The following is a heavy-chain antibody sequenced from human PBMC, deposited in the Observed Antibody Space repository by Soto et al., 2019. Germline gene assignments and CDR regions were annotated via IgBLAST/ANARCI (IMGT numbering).Heavy chain of an antibody. CDR3: ARDLGYYDSSGYFDY. Sequence: SLILSCAASGFIFSDYYMSWIRQAPGKGLEWVSYIGSSGSTIYYADSVKGRFTISRDNAKNSLYLQMNSLRAEDTAVYYCARDLGYYDSSGYFDYWGQGTLVTVSS. D-gene: IGHD3-22*01. CDR2: IGSSGSTI. CDR1: GFIFSDYY. V-gene: IGHV3-11*01. J-gene: IGHJ4*02.